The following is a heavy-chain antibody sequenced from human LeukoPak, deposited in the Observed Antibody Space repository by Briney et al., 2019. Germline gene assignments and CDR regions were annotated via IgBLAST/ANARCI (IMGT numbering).Heavy chain of an antibody. CDR3: AKRAAGSKNFDF. J-gene: IGHJ4*02. CDR2: IGTGGDS. D-gene: IGHD6-13*01. V-gene: IGHV3-23*01. Sequence: GRSLRLSCAASGFTLSNFAMSWVRQAPGTGLEWVSAIGTGGDSFYADSVKGRFTISRDISKNTLFLHVSGLRAEDTAVYYCAKRAAGSKNFDFWGQGTLVTVSS. CDR1: GFTLSNFA.